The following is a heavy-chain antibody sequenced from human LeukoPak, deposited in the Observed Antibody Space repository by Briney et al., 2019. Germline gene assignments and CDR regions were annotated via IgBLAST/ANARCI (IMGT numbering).Heavy chain of an antibody. J-gene: IGHJ4*02. CDR2: IWYDGSNK. CDR3: AREKVGLNPFDY. D-gene: IGHD1-26*01. V-gene: IGHV3-33*01. Sequence: PGGSLRLSCAASGFTFSSYGMHWVRQAPGKGLEWVAVIWYDGSNKYYADSVKGRFTISRDNSKNTLYLQMNSLRAEDTAVYYCAREKVGLNPFDYWGQGTLVTVSS. CDR1: GFTFSSYG.